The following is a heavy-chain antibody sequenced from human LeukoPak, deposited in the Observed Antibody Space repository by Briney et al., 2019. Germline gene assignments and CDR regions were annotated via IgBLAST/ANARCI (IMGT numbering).Heavy chain of an antibody. D-gene: IGHD4-11*01. J-gene: IGHJ4*02. CDR1: GFTFSSYE. Sequence: GGSLRLSCAAPGFTFSSYEMHWVRQAPGKGLEWVSYISSSGSTIYYADSVKGRFTISRDKAKNSLYLQMNSLRAEDTAIYYCARENSNYEVDYWGQGTLVTVSS. CDR2: ISSSGSTI. CDR3: ARENSNYEVDY. V-gene: IGHV3-48*03.